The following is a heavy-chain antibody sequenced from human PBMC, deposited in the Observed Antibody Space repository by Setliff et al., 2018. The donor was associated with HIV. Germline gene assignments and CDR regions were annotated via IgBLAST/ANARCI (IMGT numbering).Heavy chain of an antibody. Sequence: PSETLRLSCAASGFTFSDYYMSWIRQPPGKGLEWIGEIDHSGNTNYNPSLKSRVTISVDTSKNHFSLKLSSVTAADTAVYYCARDRFTWNYGKNYMDVWGTGTTVTVSS. CDR1: GFTFSDYY. J-gene: IGHJ6*03. CDR3: ARDRFTWNYGKNYMDV. D-gene: IGHD1-7*01. V-gene: IGHV4-34*01. CDR2: IDHSGNT.